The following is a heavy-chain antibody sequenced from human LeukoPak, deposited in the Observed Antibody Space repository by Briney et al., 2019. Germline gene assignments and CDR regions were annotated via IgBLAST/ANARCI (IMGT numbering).Heavy chain of an antibody. D-gene: IGHD6-19*01. J-gene: IGHJ4*02. CDR1: GYTLTELS. V-gene: IGHV1-24*01. CDR2: FDPEDGET. CDR3: ATEQPVAGTGGDAFDY. Sequence: GASVKVSCKVSGYTLTELSMHWVRQAPGKGLEWMGGFDPEDGETIYAQKFQGRVTMTEDRSTDTAYMELSSLRSEDTAVYYCATEQPVAGTGGDAFDYWGQGTLVTVSS.